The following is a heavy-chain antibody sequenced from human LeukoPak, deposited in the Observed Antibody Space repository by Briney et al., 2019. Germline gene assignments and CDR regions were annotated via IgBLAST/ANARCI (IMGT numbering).Heavy chain of an antibody. J-gene: IGHJ4*02. CDR3: AKDLTEYYDGNADN. CDR1: GFTFRSYA. V-gene: IGHV3-23*01. D-gene: IGHD3-22*01. CDR2: IRDDESNT. Sequence: GGSLRLSCAASGFTFRSYAMSWVRQAPGKGLEWVSSIRDDESNTYYADSVKGRFSISRDNSKNTLYLQMNSLRAEDTALYYCAKDLTEYYDGNADNWGRGTLVTVSS.